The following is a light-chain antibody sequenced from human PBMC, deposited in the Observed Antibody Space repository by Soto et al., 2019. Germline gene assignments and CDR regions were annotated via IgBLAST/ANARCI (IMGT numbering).Light chain of an antibody. CDR3: QSYDSSLSGNVV. CDR2: GNS. V-gene: IGLV1-40*01. CDR1: SSNIGAGYD. Sequence: VLTQPPSVSGAPGQRVTISCTGSSSNIGAGYDVHWYQQLPGTAPKLLIYGNSNRPSGVPDRFSGSKSGTSASLAITGLQAEDEADYYCQSYDSSLSGNVVFGGGTKLTV. J-gene: IGLJ2*01.